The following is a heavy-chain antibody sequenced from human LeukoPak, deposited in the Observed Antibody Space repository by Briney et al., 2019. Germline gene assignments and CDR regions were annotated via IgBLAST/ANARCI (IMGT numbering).Heavy chain of an antibody. J-gene: IGHJ4*02. CDR1: GFTFSSYA. CDR3: AKEGDYSYGSEYYFDY. V-gene: IGHV3-23*01. Sequence: GGSLRLSCAASGFTFSSYAMSWVRQAPGKGLEWVSAIRGSGGSTYYADSVKGRFTISRDNSKNTLYLQMNSLRAEDTAVYYCAKEGDYSYGSEYYFDYWGQGTLVTVSS. CDR2: IRGSGGST. D-gene: IGHD5-18*01.